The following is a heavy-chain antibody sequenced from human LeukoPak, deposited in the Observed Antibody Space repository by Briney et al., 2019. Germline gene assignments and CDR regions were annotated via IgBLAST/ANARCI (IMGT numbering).Heavy chain of an antibody. J-gene: IGHJ6*03. D-gene: IGHD1-26*01. CDR2: IYSGGST. CDR3: ARDPYSGSYWADYYYYMDV. Sequence: PGGSLRLSCAASGFTVSSNYMSWVRQAPGKGLEWVSVIYSGGSTYYADSVKGRFTISRDNAKSSLYLQMNSLRTEDTAVYYCARDPYSGSYWADYYYYMDVWGKGTTVTISS. V-gene: IGHV3-53*01. CDR1: GFTVSSNY.